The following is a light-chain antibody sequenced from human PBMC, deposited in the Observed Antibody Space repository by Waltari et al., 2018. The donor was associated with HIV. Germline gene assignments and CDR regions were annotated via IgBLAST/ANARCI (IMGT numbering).Light chain of an antibody. CDR3: QQYYSFPLP. CDR1: QTVLHSSNKKNH. CDR2: WAS. Sequence: DIAMTQSPDPLAVSLGDKATTNCRSSQTVLHSSNKKNHLAWYQRKPGQRPRLVLHWASTRESGVPDRFSASGSWANFALTICRLRPKDVAVYYGQQYYSFPLPFDGGTTVEIK. J-gene: IGKJ4*01. V-gene: IGKV4-1*01.